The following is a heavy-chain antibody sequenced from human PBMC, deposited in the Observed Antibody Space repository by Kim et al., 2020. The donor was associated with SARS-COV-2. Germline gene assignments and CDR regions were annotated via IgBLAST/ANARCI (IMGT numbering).Heavy chain of an antibody. CDR3: ASTPIVATIFRIRSSPNYLDF. V-gene: IGHV4-31*03. J-gene: IGHJ4*02. CDR1: GGSISSGGYY. Sequence: SETLSLTCTVSGGSISSGGYYWSWIRQHPGKGLEWIGYIYYSGSTYYNPSLKSRVTISVDTSKNQFSLKLSSVTAADTAVYYCASTPIVATIFRIRSSPNYLDFWGQGTVVTVSS. D-gene: IGHD5-12*01. CDR2: IYYSGST.